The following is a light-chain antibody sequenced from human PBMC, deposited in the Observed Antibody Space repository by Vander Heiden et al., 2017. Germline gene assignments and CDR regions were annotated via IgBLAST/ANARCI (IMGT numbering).Light chain of an antibody. CDR2: GAS. J-gene: IGKJ2*01. Sequence: SPGTLSVSPGERATLSCRASQSVSSSYLAWYQQKPGLAPRLLIYGASSTATGIPDRFSDSASVTDFTLTIIRLDPEDFAVYYCQQYCSSRYTFGQGTKLEIK. V-gene: IGKV3-20*01. CDR3: QQYCSSRYT. CDR1: QSVSSSY.